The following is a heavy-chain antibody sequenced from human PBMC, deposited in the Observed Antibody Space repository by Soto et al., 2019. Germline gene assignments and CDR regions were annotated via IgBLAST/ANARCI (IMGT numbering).Heavy chain of an antibody. CDR1: GGTFSTYA. Sequence: QVQLVQSGAEVKKPGSSVKVSCKPSGGTFSTYAISWVRRAPGQGLEWMGGIIPIFGTAIYAQKFQGRVTITADESTSTAYMELSSLRSEDTAVYYCATYMGSSWYYFDYWGQGALVTVSS. D-gene: IGHD6-13*01. CDR2: IIPIFGTA. CDR3: ATYMGSSWYYFDY. J-gene: IGHJ4*02. V-gene: IGHV1-69*01.